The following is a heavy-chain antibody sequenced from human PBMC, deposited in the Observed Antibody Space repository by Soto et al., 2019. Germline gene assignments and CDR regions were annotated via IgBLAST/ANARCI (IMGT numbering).Heavy chain of an antibody. Sequence: QVQLVQSGAEVKKPGASVKVSCKASGFTFTSYGFSWVRQAPGEGLEWMGWVSAYNGYTTYAQKLQGRVTMTTDTSTSTAYLDLARLRSDDTAVYSCARAGRFIAMALFDSWGQGTVVTVSS. V-gene: IGHV1-18*01. CDR3: ARAGRFIAMALFDS. CDR1: GFTFTSYG. J-gene: IGHJ4*02. CDR2: VSAYNGYT. D-gene: IGHD6-19*01.